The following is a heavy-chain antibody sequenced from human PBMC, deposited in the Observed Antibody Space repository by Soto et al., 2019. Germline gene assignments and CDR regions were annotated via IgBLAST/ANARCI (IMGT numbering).Heavy chain of an antibody. CDR2: IIPIFGTA. J-gene: IGHJ5*02. CDR3: ARDTSRGSGSYYRVNWFEP. V-gene: IGHV1-69*01. Sequence: QVQLVQSGAEVKKPGSSVKVSCKASGGTFSSYAISWVRQAPGQGLEWMGGIIPIFGTANYAQKFQGRVTITADESTSTAYMELSSLRSEDTAVYYCARDTSRGSGSYYRVNWFEPWGQGTLVTVSS. CDR1: GGTFSSYA. D-gene: IGHD3-10*01.